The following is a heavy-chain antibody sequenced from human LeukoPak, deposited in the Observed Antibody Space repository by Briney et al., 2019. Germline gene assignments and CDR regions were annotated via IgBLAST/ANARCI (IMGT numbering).Heavy chain of an antibody. J-gene: IGHJ3*02. D-gene: IGHD3-10*01. Sequence: GGSLRLSCAASGLTFSSYAMSWVRQAPGKGREGVSAMSGGGGNTHYADSVKGRFTISRDNSKSTMYLQMNSLRAEDTAVYYCAKGSTYFFGSGTSDDAFDIWGQGTMVTVSS. CDR2: MSGGGGNT. V-gene: IGHV3-23*01. CDR3: AKGSTYFFGSGTSDDAFDI. CDR1: GLTFSSYA.